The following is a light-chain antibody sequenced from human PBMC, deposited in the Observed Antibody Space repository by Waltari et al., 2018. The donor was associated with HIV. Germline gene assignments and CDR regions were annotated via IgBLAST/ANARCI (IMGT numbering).Light chain of an antibody. V-gene: IGKV2-40*01. CDR3: MQRLKFPIT. CDR2: TLS. J-gene: IGKJ5*01. Sequence: DVVMTQTPLSLPVPPGEPATIYCRSSQSLFYSGDGNIYLDWYLQKPGQSPQNLIYTLSYRASGVPDRFTGSGSGTDFTLKISRVEAEDVGVYYCMQRLKFPITFGQGTRLEIK. CDR1: QSLFYSGDGNIY.